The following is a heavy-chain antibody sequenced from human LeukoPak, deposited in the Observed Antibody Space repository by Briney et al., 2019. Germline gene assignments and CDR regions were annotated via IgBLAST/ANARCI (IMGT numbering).Heavy chain of an antibody. CDR2: ISYDGTNK. V-gene: IGHV3-30-3*01. J-gene: IGHJ4*02. D-gene: IGHD6-13*01. Sequence: PGRSLRLSCAVSGFTFSSYAMYWVRQAPGKGLEWVAVISYDGTNKYYADSVKGRFTISRENYKKTLYLQMNSLGADDTAVYYCATQQLNGGVDYWGQGTLVTVSS. CDR1: GFTFSSYA. CDR3: ATQQLNGGVDY.